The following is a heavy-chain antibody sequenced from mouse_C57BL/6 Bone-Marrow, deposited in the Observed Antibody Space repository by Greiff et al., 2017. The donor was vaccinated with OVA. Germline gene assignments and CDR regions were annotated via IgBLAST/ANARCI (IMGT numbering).Heavy chain of an antibody. V-gene: IGHV1-14*01. D-gene: IGHD1-1*01. CDR2: IYPYNDGT. Sequence: VQLQQSGPELVKPGASVKMSCKASGYTFTSYVMHWVKQKPGQGLEWIGYIYPYNDGTKYNEKFKGKATLTSDKSSSTAYMELSSLTSEDSAVYYCARGGLLLRYLWYFDVWGTGTTVTVSS. CDR3: ARGGLLLRYLWYFDV. J-gene: IGHJ1*03. CDR1: GYTFTSYV.